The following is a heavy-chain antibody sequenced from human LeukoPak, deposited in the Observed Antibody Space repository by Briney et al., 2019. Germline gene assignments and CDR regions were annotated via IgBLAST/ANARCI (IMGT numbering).Heavy chain of an antibody. D-gene: IGHD3-10*01. CDR1: GYTLTELS. V-gene: IGHV1-24*01. CDR3: ATASSFSGSYDY. J-gene: IGHJ4*02. Sequence: EASVKVSCKVSGYTLTELSMHWVRQAPGKGLEWMGGFDPEDGETIYAQKFQGRVTMTEDTSTDTAYMELSSLRSEDTAVYYCATASSFSGSYDYWGQGTLVTVSS. CDR2: FDPEDGET.